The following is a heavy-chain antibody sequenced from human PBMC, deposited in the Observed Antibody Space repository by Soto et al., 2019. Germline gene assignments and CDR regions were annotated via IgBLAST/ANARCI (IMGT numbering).Heavy chain of an antibody. V-gene: IGHV1-69*13. CDR3: ARVPYNYYDSSGYYYGYFQH. J-gene: IGHJ1*01. D-gene: IGHD3-22*01. Sequence: SVNVSCKASVGTFSSYAISCVRQSPGPGLEWMGGIIPIFGTANYAQKFQGRVTITADESTSTAYMELSRLRSEDTAVYYCARVPYNYYDSSGYYYGYFQHWGQGTLVTVSS. CDR1: VGTFSSYA. CDR2: IIPIFGTA.